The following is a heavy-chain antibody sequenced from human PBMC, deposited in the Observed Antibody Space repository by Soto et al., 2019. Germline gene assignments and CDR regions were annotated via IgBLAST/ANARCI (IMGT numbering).Heavy chain of an antibody. Sequence: SETLSLTCAVSGGSISSSNWWSWVRQPPGKGLEWIGEIYHSGSTNYNPSLKSRVTISVDKSKNQFSLKLSSVTAADTAVYYCARDNIVLVPAAIPGWFDPWGQGTLVTVSS. CDR1: GGSISSSNW. J-gene: IGHJ5*02. CDR3: ARDNIVLVPAAIPGWFDP. D-gene: IGHD2-2*01. V-gene: IGHV4-4*02. CDR2: IYHSGST.